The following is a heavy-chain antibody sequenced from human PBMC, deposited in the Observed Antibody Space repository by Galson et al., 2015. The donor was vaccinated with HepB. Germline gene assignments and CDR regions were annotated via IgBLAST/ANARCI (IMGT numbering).Heavy chain of an antibody. Sequence: SVKVSCKASGYTFTSYDINWVRQATGQGLEWMGWMNPNSGNTGYAQKFQSRVTMTRNTSISTAYMELSSLRSEDTAVYYCARGEGVKGGWFDPWGQGTLVTVSS. J-gene: IGHJ5*02. CDR1: GYTFTSYD. D-gene: IGHD1-26*01. V-gene: IGHV1-8*02. CDR2: MNPNSGNT. CDR3: ARGEGVKGGWFDP.